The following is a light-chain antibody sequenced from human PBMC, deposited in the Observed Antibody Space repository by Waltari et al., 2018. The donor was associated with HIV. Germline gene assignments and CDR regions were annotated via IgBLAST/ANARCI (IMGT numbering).Light chain of an antibody. CDR2: WAS. CDR1: QSVLYSSNNKNY. Sequence: DIVMTQSPDSLAVSLGERATINFKSSQSVLYSSNNKNYLAWYQQKPGQPPKLLIYWASTRESGVPDRFSGSGSATDFTLTISSLQAEDVAVYYCQQYSITPVTFGQGTKLEIK. CDR3: QQYSITPVT. J-gene: IGKJ2*01. V-gene: IGKV4-1*01.